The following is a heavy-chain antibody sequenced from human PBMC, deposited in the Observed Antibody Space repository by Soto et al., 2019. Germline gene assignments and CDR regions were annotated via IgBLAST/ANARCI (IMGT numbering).Heavy chain of an antibody. Sequence: GASVKVSCKASGYTFTSYYMHWVRQAPGQGLEWMGIINPSGGSTSYAQKFQGRVTMTRDTSTSTVYMELSSLRSEDTAVYYCARGLEIVVVVAATEAWLDPWGQGTLVTVSS. J-gene: IGHJ5*02. CDR2: INPSGGST. D-gene: IGHD2-15*01. V-gene: IGHV1-46*01. CDR3: ARGLEIVVVVAATEAWLDP. CDR1: GYTFTSYY.